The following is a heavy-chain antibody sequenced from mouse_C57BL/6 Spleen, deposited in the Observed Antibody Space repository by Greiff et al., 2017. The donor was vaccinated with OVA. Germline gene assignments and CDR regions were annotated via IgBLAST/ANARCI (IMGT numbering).Heavy chain of an antibody. J-gene: IGHJ1*03. CDR3: ARDGSSSHWYFDV. D-gene: IGHD1-1*01. CDR2: INPSTGGT. Sequence: EVQLQESGPEQVKPGASVKISCKASGYSFTGYYMNWVKQSPEKSLEWIGEINPSTGGTTYNQKFKAKATLTVDKSSSTAYMQLKSLTSEDSAVYYCARDGSSSHWYFDVWGTGTTVTVSS. V-gene: IGHV1-42*01. CDR1: GYSFTGYY.